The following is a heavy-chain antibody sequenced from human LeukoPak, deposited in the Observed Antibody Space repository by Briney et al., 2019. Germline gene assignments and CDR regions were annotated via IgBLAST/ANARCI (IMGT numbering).Heavy chain of an antibody. V-gene: IGHV4-61*02. J-gene: IGHJ5*02. CDR3: AGTRRYCSGGSCYNWFDP. Sequence: VKPSETLSLTCTVSGGSISSDTYYWSWIRQPAGKGLEWIGRIYASGNSNYNASLKSRVTISIDTSKNQFSLRLSSVIAADTAVYYCAGTRRYCSGGSCYNWFDPWGQGTQVTVSS. CDR2: IYASGNS. D-gene: IGHD2-15*01. CDR1: GGSISSDTYY.